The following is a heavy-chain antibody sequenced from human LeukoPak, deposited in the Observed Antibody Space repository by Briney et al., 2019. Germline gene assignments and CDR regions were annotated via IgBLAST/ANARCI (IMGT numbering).Heavy chain of an antibody. D-gene: IGHD6-6*01. J-gene: IGHJ4*02. CDR2: IYAGGTT. V-gene: IGHV3-53*01. CDR3: ARRRPGYYFEH. CDR1: GFTVSSDY. Sequence: GGSLRLSCAASGFTVSSDYMSWVRQAPGKGLEWVSVIYAGGTTYYADFVKGRFTISRDKSKNTLYLQMNSLRAEDTAVYYCARRRPGYYFEHWGQGTLVTVSS.